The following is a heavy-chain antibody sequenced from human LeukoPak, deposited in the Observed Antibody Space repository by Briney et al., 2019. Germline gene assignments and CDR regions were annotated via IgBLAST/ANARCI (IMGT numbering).Heavy chain of an antibody. J-gene: IGHJ6*03. CDR3: ARVRRYNWNGYYYYYMDV. CDR2: IYYSGST. V-gene: IGHV4-30-4*02. Sequence: SETLSLTCAVSGGSISSGDYYWSWIRQPPGKGLEWIGYIYYSGSTYYNPSLKSRVTISVDTSKNQFSLKLSSVTAADTAVYYCARVRRYNWNGYYYYYMDVWGKGTTVTVSS. D-gene: IGHD1-1*01. CDR1: GGSISSGDYY.